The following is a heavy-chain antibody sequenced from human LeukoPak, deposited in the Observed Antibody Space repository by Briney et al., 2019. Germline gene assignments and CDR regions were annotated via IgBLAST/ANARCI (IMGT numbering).Heavy chain of an antibody. CDR3: ARDEGPRYSSSWYVYFQH. CDR1: GGTFSSYA. Sequence: PVKVSCKASGGTFSSYAISWVRQAPGQGLEWMGGIIPIFGTANYAQKFQGRVTITADESTSTAYMELSSLRSEDTAVYYCARDEGPRYSSSWYVYFQHWGQGTLVTVSS. CDR2: IIPIFGTA. V-gene: IGHV1-69*01. D-gene: IGHD6-13*01. J-gene: IGHJ1*01.